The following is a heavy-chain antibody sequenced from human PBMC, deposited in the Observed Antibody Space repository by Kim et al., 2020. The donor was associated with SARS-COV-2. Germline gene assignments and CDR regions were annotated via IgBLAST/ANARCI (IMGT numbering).Heavy chain of an antibody. D-gene: IGHD3-10*01. CDR2: IDPSDSYT. CDR1: GYSFISYW. CDR3: ASRRGLDAFDI. V-gene: IGHV5-10-1*01. Sequence: GESLKISCKGSGYSFISYWIHWVRQMPGKGLEWMGRIDPSDSYTNYSPSFQGHVSISADKSFKTAYLQWGGLKASDTAMYYCASRRGLDAFDIWGPGTLVTVSS. J-gene: IGHJ3*02.